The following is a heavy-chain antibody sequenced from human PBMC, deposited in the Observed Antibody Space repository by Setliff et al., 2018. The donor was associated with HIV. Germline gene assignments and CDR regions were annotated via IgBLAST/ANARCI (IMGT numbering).Heavy chain of an antibody. D-gene: IGHD4-17*01. J-gene: IGHJ3*02. CDR1: GGSISSYY. CDR2: IYYSGST. V-gene: IGHV4-59*01. Sequence: SETLSLTCTVSGGSISSYYWSWIRQPPGKGLEWIGYIYYSGSTTYNPSLKSRVSMSVDMSKNQLSLKLKSVTAADTAVYYCARDRPPSTVDMLGAFDRWGQGTKVTVSS. CDR3: ARDRPPSTVDMLGAFDR.